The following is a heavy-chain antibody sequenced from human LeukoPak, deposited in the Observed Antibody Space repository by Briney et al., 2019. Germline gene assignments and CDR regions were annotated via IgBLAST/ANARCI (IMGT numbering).Heavy chain of an antibody. V-gene: IGHV4-38-2*02. Sequence: PSETLSLTCAVSGSSVSSGYHWGWIRQPPGKGLEWIGSVYQSGKTYHSPSLKGRVTLSIDTSKNQFSLRLTDVTAADTAVYYCAREWGGGSHAADSWGQGMMVIVSS. J-gene: IGHJ4*02. CDR1: GSSVSSGYH. CDR2: VYQSGKT. D-gene: IGHD2-15*01. CDR3: AREWGGGSHAADS.